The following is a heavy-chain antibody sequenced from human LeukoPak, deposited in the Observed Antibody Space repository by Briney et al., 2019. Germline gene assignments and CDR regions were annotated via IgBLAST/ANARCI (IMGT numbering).Heavy chain of an antibody. CDR2: INQDGTET. Sequence: GGSLRLPCAASEFTFNTYWMSWVRQAPGKGLEWVGNINQDGTETFYADSVKGRFIISRDNAENSLYLQMNSLRAEDAAVYYCARDLTGGDDYFDYWGQGTLVTVSS. CDR3: ARDLTGGDDYFDY. V-gene: IGHV3-7*01. J-gene: IGHJ4*02. D-gene: IGHD7-27*01. CDR1: EFTFNTYW.